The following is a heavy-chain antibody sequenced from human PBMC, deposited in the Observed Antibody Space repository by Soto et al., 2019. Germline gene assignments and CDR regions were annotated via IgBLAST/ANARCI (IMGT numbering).Heavy chain of an antibody. D-gene: IGHD2-15*01. CDR1: GASISRSSYY. Sequence: QLQLQESGPGLVKPSETLSLTCTVSGASISRSSYYWGWIRQPPGKVLEWIGSISYSGSTYYNPDLKSRVTISVDTSKHQLSMKLSSVTAADTAVYYCARHPSHDCGGGSCYPGSSWFDTWGQGTLVTVSS. CDR2: ISYSGST. CDR3: ARHPSHDCGGGSCYPGSSWFDT. J-gene: IGHJ5*02. V-gene: IGHV4-39*01.